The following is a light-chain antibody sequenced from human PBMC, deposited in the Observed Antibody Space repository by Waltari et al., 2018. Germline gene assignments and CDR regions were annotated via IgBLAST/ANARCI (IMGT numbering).Light chain of an antibody. J-gene: IGKJ1*01. Sequence: EIVLTQSPDTLSLSPGERATLSCRASQSLSRALAWYQQKPGQAPRLLIYGVSTRATGIPDRFSGSGSGTGFSLTITRLEPEDFAVYYCQHYVRLPVTFGQGTKVDIK. CDR2: GVS. CDR1: QSLSRA. V-gene: IGKV3-20*01. CDR3: QHYVRLPVT.